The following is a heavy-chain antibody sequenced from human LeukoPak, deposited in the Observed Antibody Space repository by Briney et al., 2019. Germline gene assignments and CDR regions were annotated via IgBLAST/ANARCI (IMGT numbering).Heavy chain of an antibody. CDR2: IYSGGST. CDR3: ARAPNYYGRPLGKN. V-gene: IGHV3-66*02. Sequence: GGSLRLSCAPSGFTVSSNYMSWVRQAPGKGLEWVSVIYSGGSTYYADSVKGRFTISRDNSKNTLYLQMNSLRAEDTAVYYCARAPNYYGRPLGKNWGQGTLVTVSS. J-gene: IGHJ4*02. CDR1: GFTVSSNY. D-gene: IGHD3-10*01.